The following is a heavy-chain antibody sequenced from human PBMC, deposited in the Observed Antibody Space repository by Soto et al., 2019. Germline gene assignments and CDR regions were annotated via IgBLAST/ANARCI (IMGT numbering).Heavy chain of an antibody. CDR3: AHATRVTTGGDY. Sequence: QITLKESGPTLVKPTQTLTLTCTFSGFSLSTTGVGVGWIRQPPGKALEWLALIYWDDDKRYSPSLKSRLTITKDTSKNQVVLTMTNMDPIDTATYYCAHATRVTTGGDYWGQGTLVTVSS. CDR1: GFSLSTTGVG. D-gene: IGHD4-17*01. CDR2: IYWDDDK. J-gene: IGHJ4*02. V-gene: IGHV2-5*02.